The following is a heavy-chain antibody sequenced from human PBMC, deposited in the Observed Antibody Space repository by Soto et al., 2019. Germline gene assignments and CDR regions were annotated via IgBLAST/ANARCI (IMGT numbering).Heavy chain of an antibody. V-gene: IGHV3-30*18. CDR1: GFTFSSYG. Sequence: QVQLVESGGGVVQPGRSLRLSCAASGFTFSSYGMHWVRQAPGKGLEWVAVISYDGSNKYYADSVKGRFTISRDNSKNTLYLQMNSLRAEDTAVYYCAKVEWELLYYFDYWGQGTLVTVSS. D-gene: IGHD1-26*01. CDR3: AKVEWELLYYFDY. CDR2: ISYDGSNK. J-gene: IGHJ4*02.